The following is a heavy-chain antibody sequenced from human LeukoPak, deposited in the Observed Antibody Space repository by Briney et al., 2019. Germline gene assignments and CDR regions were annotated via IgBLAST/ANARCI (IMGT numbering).Heavy chain of an antibody. Sequence: ASMKVSCKASGYIFKDYYIHWVRQATGQGLEWMGWMNPNSGNTGYAQKFQGRVTMTRNTSISTAYMELSSLRSEDTAVYYCARGLGSSGPYNWFDPWGQGTLVTVSS. V-gene: IGHV1-8*02. D-gene: IGHD6-19*01. CDR3: ARGLGSSGPYNWFDP. J-gene: IGHJ5*02. CDR1: GYIFKDYY. CDR2: MNPNSGNT.